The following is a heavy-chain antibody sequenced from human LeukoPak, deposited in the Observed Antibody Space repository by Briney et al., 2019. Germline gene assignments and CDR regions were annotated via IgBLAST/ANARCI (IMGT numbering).Heavy chain of an antibody. D-gene: IGHD3-3*01. CDR1: RFTFSTYA. V-gene: IGHV3-23*01. CDR2: ISGSDV. Sequence: GGSLRLSCAASRFTFSTYAMSWVRQAPGKGLECVSAISGSDVYYADSVKGRFTVSRDNSKNTLYLQMNILRADDTAVYYCAKGGYDFWSAYSDYWGQGTLVTVSS. CDR3: AKGGYDFWSAYSDY. J-gene: IGHJ4*02.